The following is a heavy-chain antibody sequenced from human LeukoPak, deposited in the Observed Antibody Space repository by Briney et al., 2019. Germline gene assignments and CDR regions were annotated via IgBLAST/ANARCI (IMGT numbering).Heavy chain of an antibody. CDR3: ARVMATTVSALDY. J-gene: IGHJ4*02. D-gene: IGHD4-17*01. CDR1: GYTFTSYD. CDR2: MNPNSGNT. Sequence: GASVKVSCKASGYTFTSYDINWVRQATGQGLEWMGWMNPNSGNTNYAQKLQGRVTMTTDTSTSTAYMELRSLRSDDTAVYYCARVMATTVSALDYWGQGTLVTVSS. V-gene: IGHV1-18*01.